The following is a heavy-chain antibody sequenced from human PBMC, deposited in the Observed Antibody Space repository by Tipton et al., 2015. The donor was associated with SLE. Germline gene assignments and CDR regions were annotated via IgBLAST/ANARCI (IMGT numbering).Heavy chain of an antibody. CDR1: GDSISRHY. CDR3: AKETSPRGGFDY. D-gene: IGHD3-10*01. V-gene: IGHV4-59*06. J-gene: IGHJ4*02. CDR2: IYYSGST. Sequence: TLSLTCTVSGDSISRHYWTWIRQPPGRGLEWIGYIYYSGSTYYNPSLKSRVTISVDTSKNQFSLKLSSVTAADTAVYYCAKETSPRGGFDYWGQGTLVTVSS.